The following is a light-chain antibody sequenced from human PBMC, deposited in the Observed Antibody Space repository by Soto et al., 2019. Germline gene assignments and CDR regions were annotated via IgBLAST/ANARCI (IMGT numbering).Light chain of an antibody. Sequence: AIRMTQSPSSFSASTGDRVTITCRASQGISSYLAWYQQKPGKAPKLLICAASTLQSGVPSRFSGSGSGTDFTLTISCLQSEDFATYYCQQYYSYPPTFGGGTKVEIK. CDR3: QQYYSYPPT. J-gene: IGKJ4*01. CDR2: AAS. CDR1: QGISSY. V-gene: IGKV1-8*01.